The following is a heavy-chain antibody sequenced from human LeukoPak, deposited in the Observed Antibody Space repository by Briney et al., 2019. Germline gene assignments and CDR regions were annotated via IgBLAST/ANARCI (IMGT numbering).Heavy chain of an antibody. CDR1: GGSISSSGYY. D-gene: IGHD3-10*01. CDR2: IYYSGST. Sequence: PSETLSLTCTVSGGSISSSGYYWGWIRQPPGKGLEWIGSIYYSGSTYYNPPLKSRVAISVDTSKNQFSLKLSSVTAADTAVYYCARRSLWFGELSLYYFDYWGQGTLVTVSS. J-gene: IGHJ4*02. CDR3: ARRSLWFGELSLYYFDY. V-gene: IGHV4-39*01.